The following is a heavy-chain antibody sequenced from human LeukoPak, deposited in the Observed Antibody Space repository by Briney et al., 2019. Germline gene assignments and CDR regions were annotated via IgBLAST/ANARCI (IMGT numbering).Heavy chain of an antibody. CDR3: VRDRGYYGDY. Sequence: GRSLRLSCAASGFTFSSYGMHWVRQAPGKGLEWAAIIWYDGSNKYYADSVKGRFTISRDNSKNTLNLQMNSLRAEDTAVYYCVRDRGYYGDYWGQGTLVTVSS. V-gene: IGHV3-33*01. D-gene: IGHD3-3*01. J-gene: IGHJ4*02. CDR1: GFTFSSYG. CDR2: IWYDGSNK.